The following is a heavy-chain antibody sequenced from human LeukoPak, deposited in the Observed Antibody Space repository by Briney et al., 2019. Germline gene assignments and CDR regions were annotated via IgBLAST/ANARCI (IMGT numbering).Heavy chain of an antibody. V-gene: IGHV1-2*02. J-gene: IGHJ4*02. Sequence: GASVKVSCKASGYTFTGYYIHWVRQAPGQGLEWMGWINPNSGATNYAQKFQGRVTMTRYTSISTAYMELSRLTSDDTAVYYCARDEQPWSGYNDYWGQGSLVAVSS. CDR3: ARDEQPWSGYNDY. CDR2: INPNSGAT. CDR1: GYTFTGYY. D-gene: IGHD3-3*01.